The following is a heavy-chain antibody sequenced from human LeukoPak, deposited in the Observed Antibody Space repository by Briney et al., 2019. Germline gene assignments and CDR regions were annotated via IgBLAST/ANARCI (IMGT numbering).Heavy chain of an antibody. CDR1: GFTFKTYA. CDR2: IWYDGSNR. Sequence: GGSLRLSCAEPGFTFKTYAMHWGRQAPGKGLEWVALIWYDGSNRFYADSVKGRFTISRENAKNSLYLQMNSLRAGDTAVYYYARGLYSSGWYVPELDYWGQGTLVAVSS. J-gene: IGHJ4*02. V-gene: IGHV3-33*03. CDR3: ARGLYSSGWYVPELDY. D-gene: IGHD6-19*01.